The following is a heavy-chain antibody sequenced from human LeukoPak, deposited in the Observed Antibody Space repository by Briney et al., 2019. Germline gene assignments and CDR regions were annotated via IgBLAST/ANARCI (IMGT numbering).Heavy chain of an antibody. Sequence: SETLSLTCTVAGGSISSYYWSWIRQPAGKGLEWIGRIYTSGSTNYNPSLKSRVTISIDKSKNHFSLNLSSVTAADTAVYYCARHNTIFGVLVPLDYWGQGTLVTVSS. CDR3: ARHNTIFGVLVPLDY. V-gene: IGHV4-4*07. CDR1: GGSISSYY. CDR2: IYTSGST. D-gene: IGHD3-3*01. J-gene: IGHJ4*02.